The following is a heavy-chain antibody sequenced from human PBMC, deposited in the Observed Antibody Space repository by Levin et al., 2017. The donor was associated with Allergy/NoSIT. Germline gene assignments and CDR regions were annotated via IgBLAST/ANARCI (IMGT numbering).Heavy chain of an antibody. CDR3: ARAPYYDSSQPPDY. J-gene: IGHJ4*02. Sequence: GESLKISCAASGFTFSDYYMSWIRQAPGKGLEWVSYISSSGSTIYYADSVKGRFTISRDNAKNSLYLQMNSLRAEDTAVYYCARAPYYDSSQPPDYWGQGTLVTVSS. D-gene: IGHD3-22*01. CDR1: GFTFSDYY. V-gene: IGHV3-11*01. CDR2: ISSSGSTI.